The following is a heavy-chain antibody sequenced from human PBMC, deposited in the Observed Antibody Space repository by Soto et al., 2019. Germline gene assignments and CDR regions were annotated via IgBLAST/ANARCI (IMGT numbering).Heavy chain of an antibody. CDR2: ISYDGSNK. J-gene: IGHJ4*02. CDR1: GFTFSSYA. Sequence: PGGSLRLSCAASGFTFSSYAMHWVHQAPGKGLEWVAVISYDGSNKYYADSVKGRFTISRDNSKNTLYLQMNSLRAEDTAVYYCAKEAEAFDYWGQGTLVTVSS. D-gene: IGHD6-25*01. V-gene: IGHV3-30-3*01. CDR3: AKEAEAFDY.